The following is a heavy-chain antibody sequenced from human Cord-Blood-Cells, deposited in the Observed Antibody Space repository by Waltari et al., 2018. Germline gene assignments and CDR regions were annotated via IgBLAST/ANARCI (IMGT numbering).Heavy chain of an antibody. V-gene: IGHV4-39*01. D-gene: IGHD3-22*01. CDR1: GGSLSSSSYY. CDR2: IYYSGST. J-gene: IGHJ4*02. Sequence: QLQLQESGPGLVKPSETLSLTCTVSGGSLSSSSYYWGGTRQPPGKGLEWIGSIYYSGSTYYNPSLKSRVTISVDTSKNQFSLKLSSVTAADTAVYYCARLTYDSSGYFIDYWGQGTLVTVSS. CDR3: ARLTYDSSGYFIDY.